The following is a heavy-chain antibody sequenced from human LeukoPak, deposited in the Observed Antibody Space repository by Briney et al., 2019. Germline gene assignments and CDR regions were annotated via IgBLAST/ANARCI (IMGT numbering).Heavy chain of an antibody. V-gene: IGHV3-23*01. CDR1: GFTFSNFG. CDR3: AKDFFLTTEANSGLDY. J-gene: IGHJ4*02. Sequence: GGSLRLSCAASGFTFSNFGMTWVRQATGKGLAWVSAISGSGNNTYYAGSVKGRFTISRDNSKNTLYLRMKSLRAEDTAIYYCAKDFFLTTEANSGLDYWGQGTLVTVSS. D-gene: IGHD5-12*01. CDR2: ISGSGNNT.